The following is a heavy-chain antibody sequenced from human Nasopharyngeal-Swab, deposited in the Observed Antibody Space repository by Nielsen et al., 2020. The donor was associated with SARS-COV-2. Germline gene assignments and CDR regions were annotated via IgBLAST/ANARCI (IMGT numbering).Heavy chain of an antibody. V-gene: IGHV4-34*01. CDR2: INHSGST. D-gene: IGHD3-3*01. CDR1: GGSFSGYY. Sequence: SETLSLTCAVYGGSFSGYYWSWIRQPPGKGLEWIGEINHSGSTNYNPSLKSRVTISVDTSKNQFSLKLSSVTAADTAVYYCARDNHVLRFLEWLPGPLNNYYYYYGMDVWGQGTTVTVS. CDR3: ARDNHVLRFLEWLPGPLNNYYYYYGMDV. J-gene: IGHJ6*02.